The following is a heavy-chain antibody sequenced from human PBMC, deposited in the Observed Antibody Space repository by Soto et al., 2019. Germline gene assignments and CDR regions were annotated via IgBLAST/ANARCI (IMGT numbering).Heavy chain of an antibody. D-gene: IGHD1-26*01. CDR3: ARGGGGSYVGGHYDYYGMAV. V-gene: IGHV1-69*06. J-gene: IGHJ6*02. Sequence: QVQLVQSGAELKKPGSSVKVSCKASGGTFSSYAISWVRQAPGQGLEWMGGIIPIFGTANYAQKFQGRVTITADKATSTAYMELSGLSSEAKAVYYCARGGGGSYVGGHYDYYGMAVWGQGTTVTVS. CDR1: GGTFSSYA. CDR2: IIPIFGTA.